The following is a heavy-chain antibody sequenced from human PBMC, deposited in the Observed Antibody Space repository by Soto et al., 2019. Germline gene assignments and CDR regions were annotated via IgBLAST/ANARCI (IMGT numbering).Heavy chain of an antibody. D-gene: IGHD3-22*01. V-gene: IGHV4-61*08. Sequence: SETLSLTCTVSGDSISTNGYYWTWVRQHPGKGLEWTGYIYHSGGAFYNTSLKSRVTLSVDTSKNQFSLKLSSVTAADTAVFYCARDTKEYYYDSSGYYLGYYYYGMDVWGQGTTVTVSS. J-gene: IGHJ6*02. CDR2: IYHSGGA. CDR1: GDSISTNGYY. CDR3: ARDTKEYYYDSSGYYLGYYYYGMDV.